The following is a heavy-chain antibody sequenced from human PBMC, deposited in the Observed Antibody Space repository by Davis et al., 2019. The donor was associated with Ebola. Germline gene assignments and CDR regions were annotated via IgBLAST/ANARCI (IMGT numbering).Heavy chain of an antibody. V-gene: IGHV3-48*04. Sequence: PGGSLRLSCAASGFTFSSYSMNWVRQAPGKGLEWVSYISSSSSTIYYADSVKGRFTISRDNAKNSLYLQMNSLRAEDTAVYYCARGSDGGQDAFDIWGQGTMVTVSS. J-gene: IGHJ3*02. CDR1: GFTFSSYS. CDR3: ARGSDGGQDAFDI. CDR2: ISSSSSTI. D-gene: IGHD5-24*01.